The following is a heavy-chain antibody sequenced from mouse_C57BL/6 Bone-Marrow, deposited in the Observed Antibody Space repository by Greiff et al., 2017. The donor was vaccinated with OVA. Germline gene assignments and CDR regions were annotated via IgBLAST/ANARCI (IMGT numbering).Heavy chain of an antibody. CDR2: IFPGSGST. V-gene: IGHV1-75*01. CDR1: GYTFTDYY. D-gene: IGHD2-5*01. J-gene: IGHJ2*01. CDR3: ARRNYSNYFFDY. Sequence: QVQLQQSGPELVKPGASVKISCKASGYTFTDYYINWVKQRPGQGLEWIGWIFPGSGSTYYNEKFKGKATLTVDKSSSTAYMLLSSLTSEDSAVYYCARRNYSNYFFDYWGQGTTLTVSS.